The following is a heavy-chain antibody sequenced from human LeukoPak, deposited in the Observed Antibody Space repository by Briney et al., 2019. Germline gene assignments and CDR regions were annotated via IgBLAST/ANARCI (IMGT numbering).Heavy chain of an antibody. CDR2: ISGSGGST. D-gene: IGHD6-19*01. J-gene: IGHJ5*02. CDR1: GFTFSSYA. CDR3: AKSRVAVAAPRNWFDP. V-gene: IGHV3-23*01. Sequence: PGGSLRLSCAASGFTFSSYAMSWVRQAPGKGLEWVSAISGSGGSTYYADSVKGRFTISRDNSNNTLYLQMNSLRVEDTAVYYCAKSRVAVAAPRNWFDPWGQGTLVTVSS.